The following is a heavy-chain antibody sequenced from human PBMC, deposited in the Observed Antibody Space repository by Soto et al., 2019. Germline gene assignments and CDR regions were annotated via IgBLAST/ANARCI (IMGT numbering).Heavy chain of an antibody. D-gene: IGHD3-10*01. Sequence: EQLVQSGAEVKKPGSSVKVPGKPSGVSFNNNAFGWVRQPPGHGLRWMGGVTPPFRTSNYARKFQGRISITADASTGTVNMELSSLTSEDTAQYYCARVLYYGSGSYSPYGMDVWGQGTTVTVSS. J-gene: IGHJ6*02. CDR3: ARVLYYGSGSYSPYGMDV. V-gene: IGHV1-69*01. CDR1: GVSFNNNA. CDR2: VTPPFRTS.